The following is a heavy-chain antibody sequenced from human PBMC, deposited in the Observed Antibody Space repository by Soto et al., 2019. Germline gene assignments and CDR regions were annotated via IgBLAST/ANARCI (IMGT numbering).Heavy chain of an antibody. V-gene: IGHV3-15*01. CDR2: IKSKTDGGTT. CDR3: TTDIGPYCSSTGCPDY. D-gene: IGHD2-2*01. Sequence: VGSLRLSCAASGFTFSNAWMSWVRQAPGKGLEWVGRIKSKTDGGTTDYAAPVKGRFTISRDDSKNTLYLQMKSLKTEDTAVYYCTTDIGPYCSSTGCPDYWGQGTLVTVS. J-gene: IGHJ4*02. CDR1: GFTFSNAW.